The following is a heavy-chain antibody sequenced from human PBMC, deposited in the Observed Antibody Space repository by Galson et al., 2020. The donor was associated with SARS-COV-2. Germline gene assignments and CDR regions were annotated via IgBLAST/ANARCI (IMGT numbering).Heavy chain of an antibody. CDR1: GFSVSDYY. J-gene: IGHJ5*02. CDR2: LSSSGSII. D-gene: IGHD2-21*02. Sequence: KIGESLKISCAASGFSVSDYYMSWVRQAPGKGLEWVSFLSSSGSIIYYADSVKGRFTISRDIAKNSLYLQMNSLRAEDTAMYYCARDPNRDGPWGQGTLVTVSS. CDR3: ARDPNRDGP. V-gene: IGHV3-11*01.